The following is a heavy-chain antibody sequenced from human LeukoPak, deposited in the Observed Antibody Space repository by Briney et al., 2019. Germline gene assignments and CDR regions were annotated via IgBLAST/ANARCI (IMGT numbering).Heavy chain of an antibody. V-gene: IGHV1-8*01. Sequence: GASVKVSCKASGYTFTSYDINWVRQATGQGLEWMGWMNPNSGNTGYAQKFQDRVTMTRNTSISTAYMELSSLRSEDTAVYYCARGSGYSSSWGSDPWGQGTLVTVSP. CDR3: ARGSGYSSSWGSDP. CDR1: GYTFTSYD. CDR2: MNPNSGNT. J-gene: IGHJ5*02. D-gene: IGHD6-13*01.